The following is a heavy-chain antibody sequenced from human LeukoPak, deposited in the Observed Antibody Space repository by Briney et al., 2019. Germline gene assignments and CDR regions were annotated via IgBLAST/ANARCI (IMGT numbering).Heavy chain of an antibody. Sequence: PSETLSLTCTVSGGSISSSSYYWGWIRQPPGKGLEWIGSIYYSGSTYYNPSLKSRVTISVDTSKNQFSLKLSSVTAADTAVYYCARVGIAAAGAFRHYYGMDVWGQGTTVTVSS. J-gene: IGHJ6*02. CDR3: ARVGIAAAGAFRHYYGMDV. CDR1: GGSISSSSYY. CDR2: IYYSGST. D-gene: IGHD6-13*01. V-gene: IGHV4-39*07.